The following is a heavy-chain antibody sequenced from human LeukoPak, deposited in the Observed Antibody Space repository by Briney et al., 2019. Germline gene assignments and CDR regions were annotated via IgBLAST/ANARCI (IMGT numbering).Heavy chain of an antibody. J-gene: IGHJ3*02. CDR2: IKQDGSEK. V-gene: IGHV3-7*01. CDR1: GFTFSSYW. D-gene: IGHD6-19*01. CDR3: ARYGSGKEDDAFDI. Sequence: GGSLRPSCAASGFTFSSYWMSWVRQAPGKGLEWVANIKQDGSEKYYVDSVKGRFTISRDNPKNSLYLQMNSLRAEDTAVYYCARYGSGKEDDAFDIWGQGTMVTVSS.